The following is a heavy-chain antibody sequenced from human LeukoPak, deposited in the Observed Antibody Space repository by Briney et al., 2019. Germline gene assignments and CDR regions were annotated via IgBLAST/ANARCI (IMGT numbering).Heavy chain of an antibody. V-gene: IGHV3-33*06. CDR3: AKNRGDAYNTFDC. Sequence: GGSLTLSCAASGFTFSSFGMHWVRQAPGKGLEWVAVIWYDASNKYYADSVKGRFTISRDNSKNTLYLQVNSLRAEDTAVYYCAKNRGDAYNTFDCWGQGTLLTVSS. D-gene: IGHD5-24*01. J-gene: IGHJ4*02. CDR1: GFTFSSFG. CDR2: IWYDASNK.